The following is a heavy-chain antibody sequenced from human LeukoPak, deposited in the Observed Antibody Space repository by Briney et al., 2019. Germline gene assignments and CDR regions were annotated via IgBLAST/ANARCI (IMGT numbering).Heavy chain of an antibody. D-gene: IGHD3-10*01. V-gene: IGHV4-39*07. CDR1: GGSISSSTYY. J-gene: IGHJ4*02. CDR2: IYYSGST. Sequence: SETLSLTCTVSGGSISSSTYYWGWIRQPPGKGLEWIGSIYYSGSTYYNPSLKSRVTISVDTSKNQFSLKLSSVTAADTAVYYCARGYGSGSYYNSGFDYWGQGTLVTVSS. CDR3: ARGYGSGSYYNSGFDY.